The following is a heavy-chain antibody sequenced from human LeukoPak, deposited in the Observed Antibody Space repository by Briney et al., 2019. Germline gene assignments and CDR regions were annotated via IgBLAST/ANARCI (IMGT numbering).Heavy chain of an antibody. Sequence: SETLSLNCTVSGDSISNYYWSWIRQPPGKGLEWIGYIYYSESTNYNPSLKSRVTISTDTSKSQLSLNLRSVTAEDTGIYYCARGRCRNSGCRPYFDYWGQGTQVTVSS. CDR1: GDSISNYY. CDR2: IYYSEST. D-gene: IGHD3-22*01. V-gene: IGHV4-59*01. J-gene: IGHJ4*02. CDR3: ARGRCRNSGCRPYFDY.